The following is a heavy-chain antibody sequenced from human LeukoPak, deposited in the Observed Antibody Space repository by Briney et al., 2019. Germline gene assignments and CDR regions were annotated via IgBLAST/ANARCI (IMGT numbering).Heavy chain of an antibody. CDR1: GGSISSNSNY. Sequence: SETLSLTCTVSGGSISSNSNYWAWIRQPPGRGLEGIGSISYGGSTYYSSSLESRVTISVDTSKTQFSLKLSSVTAADTAVYYCARQALWFFDHWGQGTLVTVPS. J-gene: IGHJ4*02. CDR3: ARQALWFFDH. V-gene: IGHV4-39*01. CDR2: ISYGGST. D-gene: IGHD2-21*01.